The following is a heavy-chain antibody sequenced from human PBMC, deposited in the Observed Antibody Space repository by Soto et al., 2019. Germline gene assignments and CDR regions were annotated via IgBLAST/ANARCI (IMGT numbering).Heavy chain of an antibody. CDR3: AREGTYYDILTGYSRLTYFDY. Sequence: QLQLQESGPGLVKPSETLSLTCTVSGGSISSSSYYWGWIRQPPGKGLEWIGSIYYSGSTYYNPSLRSRVTISVDTSKNQSSLKLSSVTAADTAVYYCAREGTYYDILTGYSRLTYFDYWGQGTLVTVSS. CDR1: GGSISSSSYY. CDR2: IYYSGST. V-gene: IGHV4-39*02. J-gene: IGHJ4*02. D-gene: IGHD3-9*01.